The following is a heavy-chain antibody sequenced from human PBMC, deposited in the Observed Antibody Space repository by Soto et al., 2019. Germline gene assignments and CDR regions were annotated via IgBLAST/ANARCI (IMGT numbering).Heavy chain of an antibody. CDR3: AKPPSLPQLQFHLDY. Sequence: PGGSLRLSCAASGFTFSSYAMSWVLQAPGKGLEWVSAISGSGGSTYYADSVKGRFTISRDNSKNTLYLQMNSLRAEDTAVYYCAKPPSLPQLQFHLDYWCQGTLVTVFS. CDR1: GFTFSSYA. V-gene: IGHV3-23*01. J-gene: IGHJ4*02. CDR2: ISGSGGST. D-gene: IGHD4-4*01.